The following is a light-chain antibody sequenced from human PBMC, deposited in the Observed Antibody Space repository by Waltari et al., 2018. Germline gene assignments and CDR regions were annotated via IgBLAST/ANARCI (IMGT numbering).Light chain of an antibody. CDR1: ESILYPPNNKNF. CDR2: WAS. J-gene: IGKJ2*01. Sequence: DIVMTQSPDSLAVSLGERATIPCKSSESILYPPNNKNFLGWFQHKPGQPPKMLIYWASTRQSEVPARFSGSGSGTEFTLTISSVQAEDVAIYYCQQYYSNPRTFGQGTRLEIK. CDR3: QQYYSNPRT. V-gene: IGKV4-1*01.